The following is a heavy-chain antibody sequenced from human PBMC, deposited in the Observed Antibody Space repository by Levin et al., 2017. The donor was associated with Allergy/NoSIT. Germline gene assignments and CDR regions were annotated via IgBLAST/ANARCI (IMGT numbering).Heavy chain of an antibody. CDR3: ARDLSCSGGRCYGAPFDY. Sequence: GESLKISCTASGFTFSTHWMSWVRQGPGKGLEWVANMKDDGSDMNYVDSVKGRFTISRDNAKSSVYLHMNSLRADDTAVYYCARDLSCSGGRCYGAPFDYWGQGTLVTVSS. D-gene: IGHD2-15*01. CDR2: MKDDGSDM. J-gene: IGHJ4*02. V-gene: IGHV3-7*01. CDR1: GFTFSTHW.